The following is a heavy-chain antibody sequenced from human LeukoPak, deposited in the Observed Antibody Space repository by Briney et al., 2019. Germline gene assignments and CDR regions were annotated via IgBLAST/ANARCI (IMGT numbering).Heavy chain of an antibody. Sequence: PSETLSLTCTVSGGSISSSSYYWGWIRQPPGKGLEWIGSIYYSGSTYYNPSLKSRVTISVDTSKNQFSLKLSSVTAADTAVYYCARQVKKAAPFDYWGQGTLVTVSS. J-gene: IGHJ4*02. D-gene: IGHD6-13*01. CDR1: GGSISSSSYY. V-gene: IGHV4-39*01. CDR3: ARQVKKAAPFDY. CDR2: IYYSGST.